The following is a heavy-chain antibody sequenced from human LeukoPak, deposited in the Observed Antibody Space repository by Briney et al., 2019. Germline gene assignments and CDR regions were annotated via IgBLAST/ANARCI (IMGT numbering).Heavy chain of an antibody. J-gene: IGHJ5*02. CDR3: ARSIAAAGTALDWFDP. CDR1: GFTFSSYS. Sequence: GGSLRLSCAASGFTFSSYSMNWVRQAPGKGLEWVSAISGSGGSTYYADSVKGRFTISRDNAKNSLYLQMNSLRAEDTAVYYCARSIAAAGTALDWFDPWGQGTLVTVSS. CDR2: ISGSGGST. V-gene: IGHV3-21*01. D-gene: IGHD6-13*01.